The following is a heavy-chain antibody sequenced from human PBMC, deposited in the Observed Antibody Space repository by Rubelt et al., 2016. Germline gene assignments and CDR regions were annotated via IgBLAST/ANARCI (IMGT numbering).Heavy chain of an antibody. CDR1: YG. Sequence: YGISWVRQAPGQGLEWMGWISAYNGNTNYAQKFQGRVTMTRNTSISTAYMELSSLRSEDTAVYYCARGVLPLPFYYYYYGMDVWGQGTTVTVSS. CDR3: ARGVLPLPFYYYYYGMDV. D-gene: IGHD2-8*02. CDR2: ISAYNGNT. J-gene: IGHJ6*02. V-gene: IGHV1-18*01.